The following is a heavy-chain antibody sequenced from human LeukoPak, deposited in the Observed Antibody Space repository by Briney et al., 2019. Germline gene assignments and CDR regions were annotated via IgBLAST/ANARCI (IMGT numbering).Heavy chain of an antibody. CDR2: INAGNGNT. V-gene: IGHV1-3*01. CDR3: ARDWVPDPFKYCSSTSCNDAFDI. J-gene: IGHJ3*02. D-gene: IGHD2-2*01. Sequence: GASVKVSCKASGYTFTSYAMHWVRQAPGQRLEWMGWINAGNGNTKYSQKFQGRVTITRDTSASTAYMELSSLRSEDTAVYYCARDWVPDPFKYCSSTSCNDAFDIWGQGTMVTVSS. CDR1: GYTFTSYA.